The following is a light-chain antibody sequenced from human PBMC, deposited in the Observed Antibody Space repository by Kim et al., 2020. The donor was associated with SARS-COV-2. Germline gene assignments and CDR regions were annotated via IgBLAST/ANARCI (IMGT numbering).Light chain of an antibody. V-gene: IGKV3-20*01. Sequence: LSPGKRATLSCRSSQSVSSSYLAWYQQKPGQAPRLLIYGASSRATGIPDRFSGSGSGTDFSLTISRLEPEDFAVYYCQQYGSSSYTFGQETKLEI. CDR2: GAS. CDR3: QQYGSSSYT. J-gene: IGKJ2*01. CDR1: QSVSSSY.